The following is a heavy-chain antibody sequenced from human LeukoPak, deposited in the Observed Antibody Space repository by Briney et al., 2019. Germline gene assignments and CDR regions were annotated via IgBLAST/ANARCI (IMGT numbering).Heavy chain of an antibody. CDR2: ISASGNTK. D-gene: IGHD2/OR15-2a*01. CDR1: GFTFSSYE. CDR3: AREEYYYFDY. V-gene: IGHV3-48*03. Sequence: GGSLRLSCAASGFTFSSYEVIWVRQAPGKGLEWASYISASGNTKYYADSVKGRFTVSRDNAKNSLYLQMNSLRAEDTAVYYCAREEYYYFDYWGQGTLVTVSS. J-gene: IGHJ4*02.